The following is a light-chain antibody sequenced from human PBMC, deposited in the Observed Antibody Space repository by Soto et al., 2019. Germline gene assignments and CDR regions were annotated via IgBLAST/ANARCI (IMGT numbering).Light chain of an antibody. V-gene: IGKV1-39*01. Sequence: DIQMTQSPSSLSASVGDRVTITCRASQSISSYLNWYQQKPGKAPKLLIYAASSLQSGVPSRFSGSGSETDFTLTISSLQPEDFANYYCQQSYSTPPDTFGQGTKLEIK. CDR2: AAS. CDR1: QSISSY. CDR3: QQSYSTPPDT. J-gene: IGKJ2*01.